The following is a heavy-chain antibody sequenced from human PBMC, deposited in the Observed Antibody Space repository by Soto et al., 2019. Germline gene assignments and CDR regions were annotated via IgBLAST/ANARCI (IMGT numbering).Heavy chain of an antibody. V-gene: IGHV3-30*03. Sequence: QPGGSLRLSCAVSGFNFRTFGMHWVRQGPAKGLEWMAVISNDGSNKYYSDSVKGRFSVLRDNSRNTLYLQMSDLRPDDSGLYFCASRGGLGNYLDYWGQGTPVTVSS. D-gene: IGHD6-25*01. J-gene: IGHJ4*02. CDR1: GFNFRTFG. CDR3: ASRGGLGNYLDY. CDR2: ISNDGSNK.